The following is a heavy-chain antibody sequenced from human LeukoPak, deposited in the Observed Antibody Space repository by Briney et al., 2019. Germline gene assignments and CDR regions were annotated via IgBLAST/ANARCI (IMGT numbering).Heavy chain of an antibody. CDR2: IYPGDSDT. Sequence: GESLKISCKGSGYSFTSYWIGWVRQMPGKGLEWMGIIYPGDSDTRYSPSFQGQVTISADKSISTAYLQWSSLRASDTAMYYCARRVAVGNDAFDIWGQGTMVTVSS. V-gene: IGHV5-51*01. CDR1: GYSFTSYW. J-gene: IGHJ3*02. CDR3: ARRVAVGNDAFDI. D-gene: IGHD6-19*01.